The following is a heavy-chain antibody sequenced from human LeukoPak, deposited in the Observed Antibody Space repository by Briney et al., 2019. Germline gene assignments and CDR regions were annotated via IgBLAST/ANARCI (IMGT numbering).Heavy chain of an antibody. CDR1: GFNLCRHM. CDR3: ARDRGLHVLNAFDI. D-gene: IGHD2-21*02. CDR2: ISSSSSYI. Sequence: GGALRHSCGACGFNLCRHMMNGVRQAPAKGVECLSSISSSSSYIYYADSVTGRFTISRDNAKNSLYLQMNSLRAEDTAVYYCARDRGLHVLNAFDIWGQGTMVTVSS. J-gene: IGHJ3*02. V-gene: IGHV3-21*01.